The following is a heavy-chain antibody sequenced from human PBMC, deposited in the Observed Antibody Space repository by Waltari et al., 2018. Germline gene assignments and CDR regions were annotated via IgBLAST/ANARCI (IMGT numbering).Heavy chain of an antibody. V-gene: IGHV4-4*07. CDR2: FYTNGST. CDR3: ARGDFGYYAPYYYYYMDV. J-gene: IGHJ6*03. CDR1: GGSFSTYY. Sequence: VQLQESGPRLVKPSETLSLKCSVSGGSFSTYYWTWIRQPVGKGLEWIGRFYTNGSTNYNPTLKSRVMMSVDTSKTYFSLKLTSVTTADTAVYYCARGDFGYYAPYYYYYMDVWGKGTTVTVSS. D-gene: IGHD3-22*01.